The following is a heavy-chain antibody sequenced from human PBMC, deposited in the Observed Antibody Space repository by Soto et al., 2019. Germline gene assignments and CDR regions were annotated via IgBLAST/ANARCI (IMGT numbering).Heavy chain of an antibody. Sequence: QVQLQQWGAGPLRPLETLSLTCGVSGGSFSGYYWAWIRQSPGKGLEWIGEINDRGSINYNPSLRCRVSISVDTSKNHYSLNPRAVTAADTAVYYCARERYDILTGPPWVWYFHLWGRGTLVTVSS. CDR1: GGSFSGYY. V-gene: IGHV4-34*01. CDR3: ARERYDILTGPPWVWYFHL. D-gene: IGHD3-9*01. CDR2: INDRGSI. J-gene: IGHJ2*01.